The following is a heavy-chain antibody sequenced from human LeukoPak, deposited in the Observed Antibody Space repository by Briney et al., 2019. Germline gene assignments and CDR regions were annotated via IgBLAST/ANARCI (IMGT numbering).Heavy chain of an antibody. CDR1: AYTFTTYG. Sequence: ASVTVSCTASAYTFTTYGISWVRQAPGQGLEWMGWIGAYNGNTKYAPKLQGRVTMTTDTSTSTAYMELRSLRSDDTAVYYCARTRYSSASGAGYWGQGTLVTVSS. CDR2: IGAYNGNT. CDR3: ARTRYSSASGAGY. V-gene: IGHV1-18*01. D-gene: IGHD6-19*01. J-gene: IGHJ4*02.